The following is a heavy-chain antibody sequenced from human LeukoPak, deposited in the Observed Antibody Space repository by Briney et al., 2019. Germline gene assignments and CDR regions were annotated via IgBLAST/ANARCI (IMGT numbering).Heavy chain of an antibody. D-gene: IGHD2-2*01. J-gene: IGHJ5*02. CDR1: GFTFSSYA. V-gene: IGHV3-23*01. Sequence: GGSLKLSCAASGFTFSSYAMSWVRQAPGKGLEWVSAISGSGGSTYYADSVKGRFTISRDNSKNTLYLQMNSLRAEDTAVYYCAKLGDCSSTRCYPHNWFDPWGQGTLVTVSS. CDR3: AKLGDCSSTRCYPHNWFDP. CDR2: ISGSGGST.